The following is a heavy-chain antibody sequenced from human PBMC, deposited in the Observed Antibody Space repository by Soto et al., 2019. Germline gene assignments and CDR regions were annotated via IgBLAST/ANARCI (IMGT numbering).Heavy chain of an antibody. CDR2: ISYDGSNK. J-gene: IGHJ4*02. CDR3: AKDLAMVTYYFDY. V-gene: IGHV3-30*18. D-gene: IGHD5-18*01. Sequence: PGGSLRLSCAASGFTFSSYGMHWVRQAPGKGLEWVAVISYDGSNKYYADSVKGRFTISRDNSKNTLYLQMNSLRAEDTAVYYCAKDLAMVTYYFDYWGQGTLVTVSS. CDR1: GFTFSSYG.